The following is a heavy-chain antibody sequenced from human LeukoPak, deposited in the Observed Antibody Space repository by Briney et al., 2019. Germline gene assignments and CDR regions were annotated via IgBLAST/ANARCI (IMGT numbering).Heavy chain of an antibody. CDR2: INPDGTEK. J-gene: IGHJ4*02. V-gene: IGHV3-7*03. D-gene: IGHD6-19*01. Sequence: PGGSLRLSCAASGFSFSIHRMIWVRQAPGKGLEWVATINPDGTEKRYVDSVKGRFTISRDNGKNSLYLQMSSLRAEDTAVYHCVRDDRGIAVGSRDHGAQGTLVTVSS. CDR1: GFSFSIHR. CDR3: VRDDRGIAVGSRDH.